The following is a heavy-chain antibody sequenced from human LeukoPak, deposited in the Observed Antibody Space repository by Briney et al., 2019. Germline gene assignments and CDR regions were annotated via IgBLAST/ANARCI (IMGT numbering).Heavy chain of an antibody. Sequence: SETLSLTCAVSGGSISSGSYCWSWIRQPAGKGLEWIGHIYSSGNTNYNPSLKRLVTISVDTSKNQFSLKLSSVTAADTAVYYCTRGSIAYYYMDVWGKGTTVTISS. CDR3: TRGSIAYYYMDV. CDR2: IYSSGNT. D-gene: IGHD3-22*01. J-gene: IGHJ6*03. CDR1: GGSISSGSYC. V-gene: IGHV4-61*10.